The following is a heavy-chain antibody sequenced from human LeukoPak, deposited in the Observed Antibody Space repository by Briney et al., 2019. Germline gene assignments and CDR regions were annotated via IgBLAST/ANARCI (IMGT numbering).Heavy chain of an antibody. D-gene: IGHD5-18*01. V-gene: IGHV1-69*04. J-gene: IGHJ6*02. CDR1: GGTFSSYA. Sequence: ASVKVSFKASGGTFSSYAISWVRQAPGQGLEWMGRIIPILGIANYAQKFQGRVTITADKSTSTAYMELSSLRSEDTAVYYCARDPGPRTAMIPIRDYYYYGMDVWGQGTTVTVSS. CDR2: IIPILGIA. CDR3: ARDPGPRTAMIPIRDYYYYGMDV.